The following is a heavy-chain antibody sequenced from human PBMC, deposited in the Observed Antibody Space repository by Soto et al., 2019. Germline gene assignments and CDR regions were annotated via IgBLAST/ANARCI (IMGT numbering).Heavy chain of an antibody. CDR3: ASADWNYGWFDP. Sequence: QVQLQQWGAGLLKPSETLSLTCAVYGGSFSGYYWSWIRQPPGKGLEWIGEINHSGSTNYNPSLKSRVTISVDTPKNQFSRKLSSVTAADTAVYYCASADWNYGWFDPWGQGTLVTVSS. CDR2: INHSGST. J-gene: IGHJ5*02. V-gene: IGHV4-34*01. D-gene: IGHD1-7*01. CDR1: GGSFSGYY.